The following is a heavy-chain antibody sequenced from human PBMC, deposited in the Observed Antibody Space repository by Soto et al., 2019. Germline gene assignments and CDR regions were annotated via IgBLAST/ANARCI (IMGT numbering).Heavy chain of an antibody. CDR2: ISGSGGST. CDR1: GFTFSSYA. Sequence: EVQLLESGGGLVQPGGSLRLSCAASGFTFSSYAMSWVRQAPGKGLEWVSAISGSGGSTYYADSVKGRFTISRDNSKSTLYLQMNSLRAEDTAVYYCAKDSGIQLWLSWVDYWGQGTLVTVSS. CDR3: AKDSGIQLWLSWVDY. J-gene: IGHJ4*02. D-gene: IGHD5-18*01. V-gene: IGHV3-23*01.